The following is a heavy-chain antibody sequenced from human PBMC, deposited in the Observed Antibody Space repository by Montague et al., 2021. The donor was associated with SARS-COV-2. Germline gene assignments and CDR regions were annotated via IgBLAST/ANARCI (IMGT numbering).Heavy chain of an antibody. CDR2: XXWDDDK. V-gene: IGHV2-70*04. Sequence: PALVKPTQTLTLTCTFSGFSLSTSGMRASWIRQPPGKALEWLARXXWDDDKFYSTSLKTRLTISEDTSKNQVVLTMTNMDPVDTATYYCARSYYDILTAYYTPFDYWGQGTLVTVSS. CDR1: GFSLSTSGMR. CDR3: ARSYYDILTAYYTPFDY. J-gene: IGHJ4*02. D-gene: IGHD3-9*01.